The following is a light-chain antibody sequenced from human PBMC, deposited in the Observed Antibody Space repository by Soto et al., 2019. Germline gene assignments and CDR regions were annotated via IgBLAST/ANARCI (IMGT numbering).Light chain of an antibody. Sequence: EIVMTQSPATLSXXXXXXXXXSCRASXSXRTKLAWYQQKAGQAPRLLIYGASTRATGVSDRFSGSGSGTEYTLTISSLQSEDFAVYYCQQYDTWPSITFGQGTRLEIK. CDR3: QQYDTWPSIT. CDR2: GAS. J-gene: IGKJ5*01. V-gene: IGKV3-15*01. CDR1: XSXRTK.